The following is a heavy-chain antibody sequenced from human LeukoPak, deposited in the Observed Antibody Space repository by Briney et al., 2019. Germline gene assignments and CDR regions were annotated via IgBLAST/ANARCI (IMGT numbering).Heavy chain of an antibody. Sequence: GGSLRLSCAASGFTFDDYGMSWVRQAPGKGLEWVSGINWNGGSTGYADSVKGRFTISRDNAKNSLYLQMNSLRAEDTALYYCVRDLVLIKYFDYWGQGTLVTVSS. V-gene: IGHV3-20*04. CDR2: INWNGGST. CDR1: GFTFDDYG. CDR3: VRDLVLIKYFDY. J-gene: IGHJ4*02. D-gene: IGHD5/OR15-5a*01.